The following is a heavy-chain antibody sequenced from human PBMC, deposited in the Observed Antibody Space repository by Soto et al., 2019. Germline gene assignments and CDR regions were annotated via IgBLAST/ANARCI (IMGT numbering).Heavy chain of an antibody. CDR1: GGSISSYY. CDR3: ARDIPRAAARGRAWGWFDL. Sequence: PSEPLALTCTVSGGSISSYYWSWIRQPPGKGLEWIGYIYYSGSTNYNPSLKSRVTISVDTSKNQFSLKLSSVTAADTAVYYCARDIPRAAARGRAWGWFDLSGEGTLVRVSS. J-gene: IGHJ5*02. V-gene: IGHV4-59*01. CDR2: IYYSGST. D-gene: IGHD6-13*01.